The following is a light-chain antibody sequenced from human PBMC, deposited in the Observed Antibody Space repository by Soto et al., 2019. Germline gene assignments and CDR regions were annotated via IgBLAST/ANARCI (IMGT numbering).Light chain of an antibody. V-gene: IGLV2-14*01. Sequence: QSALTQPASVSGSPGQSITISCTGTSSDFGGYNYVSWYQQHPGKAPKLMIYDVSYRPSGVSNRFSGSKSGNTATLTISGLPADDEADYYCSSYTSSSTGVFGGGTKLTVL. CDR3: SSYTSSSTGV. J-gene: IGLJ2*01. CDR1: SSDFGGYNY. CDR2: DVS.